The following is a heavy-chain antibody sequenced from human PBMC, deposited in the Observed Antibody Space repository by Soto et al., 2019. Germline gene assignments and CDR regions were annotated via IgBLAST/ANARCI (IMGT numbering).Heavy chain of an antibody. CDR1: GFTVSSNY. Sequence: GGSLRLSCAASGFTVSSNYMSWVRQAPGKGLEWVSVIYSGGSTYYADSVKGRFTISRDNSKNTLYLQMNSLRAEDTAVYYCARGSSYITIFGVVIPNYWGQGTLVTVSS. V-gene: IGHV3-66*01. J-gene: IGHJ4*02. D-gene: IGHD3-3*01. CDR3: ARGSSYITIFGVVIPNY. CDR2: IYSGGST.